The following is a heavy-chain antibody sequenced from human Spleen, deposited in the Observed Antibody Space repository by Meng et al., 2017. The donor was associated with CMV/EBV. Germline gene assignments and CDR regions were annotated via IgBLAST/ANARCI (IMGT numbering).Heavy chain of an antibody. CDR3: ARAGFYYDSSPERGFDY. V-gene: IGHV3-30*04. Sequence: FTLSSYAMHRVRQAPGKGLEWVAVISYDGSNKYYADSVKGRFTISRDNSKNTLYLQMNSLRAEDTAVYYCARAGFYYDSSPERGFDYWGQGTLVTVSS. D-gene: IGHD3-22*01. CDR2: ISYDGSNK. CDR1: FTLSSYA. J-gene: IGHJ4*02.